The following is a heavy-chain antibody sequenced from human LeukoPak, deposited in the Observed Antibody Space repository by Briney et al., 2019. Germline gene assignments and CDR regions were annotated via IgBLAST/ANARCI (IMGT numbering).Heavy chain of an antibody. Sequence: GASVKVSCKASGYTFTSYGISWVRQAPGQRLEWMGWISAYNGNTNYAQKLQGRVTMTTDTSTSTAYMELRSLRSDDTAVYYCARDLDRYGAGSYPRYGMDVWGQGTTVTVSS. CDR3: ARDLDRYGAGSYPRYGMDV. D-gene: IGHD3-10*01. V-gene: IGHV1-18*01. J-gene: IGHJ6*02. CDR1: GYTFTSYG. CDR2: ISAYNGNT.